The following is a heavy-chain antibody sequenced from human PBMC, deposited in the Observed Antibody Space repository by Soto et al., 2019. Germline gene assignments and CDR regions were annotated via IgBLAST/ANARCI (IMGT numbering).Heavy chain of an antibody. CDR3: AIATMVRGVTYYYYDMDV. Sequence: GASVKVCCKASGYTFTSYGISWVRQATGQGLEWMGWISAYNGNTNYAQKLQGRVTMTTDTSTSTAYMELRSLRSDDTAVYYCAIATMVRGVTYYYYDMDVWGQGTTVTVSS. J-gene: IGHJ6*02. CDR1: GYTFTSYG. CDR2: ISAYNGNT. V-gene: IGHV1-18*01. D-gene: IGHD3-10*01.